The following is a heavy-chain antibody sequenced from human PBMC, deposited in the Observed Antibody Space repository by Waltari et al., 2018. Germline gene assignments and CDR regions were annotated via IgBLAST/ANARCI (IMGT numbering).Heavy chain of an antibody. CDR1: GFTFNNFA. Sequence: QVQLVESGGGVVQPGRSLRLSCAASGFTFNNFAMHWVRHAPGKGLGGVALISLDGAKIYYTDSVRGRFTISRDNSKNTLYLQMESLKPEDTGVYYCARGGNVVVILAATLDYWGQGALVTVSS. CDR3: ARGGNVVVILAATLDY. CDR2: ISLDGAKI. V-gene: IGHV3-30*04. D-gene: IGHD2-15*01. J-gene: IGHJ4*02.